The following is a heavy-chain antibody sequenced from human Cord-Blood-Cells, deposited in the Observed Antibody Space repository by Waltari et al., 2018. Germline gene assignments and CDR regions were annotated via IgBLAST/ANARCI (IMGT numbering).Heavy chain of an antibody. J-gene: IGHJ4*02. V-gene: IGHV4-59*01. CDR1: GGPISSYY. CDR2: IHYSGST. Sequence: QVQLQESGPGLVKPSETLSLTCTVSGGPISSYYWSWIRQPPGKGLEWIGYIHYSGSTNYNPSLKSRVTISVDTSKNQFSLKLSSVTAADTAVYYCARGPRYGDYDYWGQGTLVTVSS. D-gene: IGHD4-17*01. CDR3: ARGPRYGDYDY.